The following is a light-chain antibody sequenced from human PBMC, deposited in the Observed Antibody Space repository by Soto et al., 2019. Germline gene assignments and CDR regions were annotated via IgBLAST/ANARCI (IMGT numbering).Light chain of an antibody. Sequence: EIVMTQSPATLSLSPGERATLSCRASLSVSSDLAWYRQKPGQAPRLLIYRAFTRAAGIPARFSGSGFGTDFTLTISSLQSEDFAVYYCQQDNNLPLTFGGGTKVEIK. CDR3: QQDNNLPLT. CDR2: RAF. J-gene: IGKJ4*01. V-gene: IGKV3-15*01. CDR1: LSVSSD.